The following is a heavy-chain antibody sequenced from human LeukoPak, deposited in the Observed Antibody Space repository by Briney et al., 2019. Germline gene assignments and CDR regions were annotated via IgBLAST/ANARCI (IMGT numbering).Heavy chain of an antibody. V-gene: IGHV1-58*01. Sequence: ASVKVSCKASGFTFTSSAVQWVRQARGQRLEWIGWIVVGSGNTNYAQKFQERVTITSDMSTSTAYMELSSLRSEDTAVYYCAAVPKSHKGGYFDYWGQGTLVTVSS. CDR1: GFTFTSSA. J-gene: IGHJ4*02. CDR3: AAVPKSHKGGYFDY. D-gene: IGHD3-16*01. CDR2: IVVGSGNT.